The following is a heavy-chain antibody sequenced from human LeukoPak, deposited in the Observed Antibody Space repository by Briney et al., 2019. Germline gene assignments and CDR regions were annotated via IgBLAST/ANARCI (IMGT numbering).Heavy chain of an antibody. D-gene: IGHD6-19*01. CDR3: AKIAVTTTRAYYFDF. CDR1: GYTFTSYY. CDR2: INPSGGST. Sequence: ASVKLSCKTSGYTFTSYYRHWVRQAPGQGLEWMGIINPSGGSTTYAQKFQGRVTMTRDTSTSTVYMELSSLRSEDTAVYYSAKIAVTTTRAYYFDFWGQGTLVTVSS. V-gene: IGHV1-46*01. J-gene: IGHJ4*02.